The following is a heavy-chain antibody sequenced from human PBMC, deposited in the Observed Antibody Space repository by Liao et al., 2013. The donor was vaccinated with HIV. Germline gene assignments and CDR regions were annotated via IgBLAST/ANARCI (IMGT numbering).Heavy chain of an antibody. D-gene: IGHD3-3*01. CDR2: MYYSGST. V-gene: IGHV4-59*01. CDR3: ARRSGAYYVDS. J-gene: IGHJ4*02. CDR1: GASISSYS. Sequence: QVQLQESGPGLVKPSETLSLTCTVSGASISSYSWSWIRQPPGKGLEWIGFMYYSGSTSYNPSLKSRVTISGDTSNNQFSLKLRSVIAADTAVYYCARRSGAYYVDSWGQGTLVTVSP.